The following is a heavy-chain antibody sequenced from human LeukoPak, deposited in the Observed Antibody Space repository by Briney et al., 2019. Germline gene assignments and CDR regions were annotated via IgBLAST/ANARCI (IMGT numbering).Heavy chain of an antibody. CDR3: ARHRVDSSSPRGMDV. V-gene: IGHV5-51*01. D-gene: IGHD6-13*01. CDR1: GYNFITYW. Sequence: GESLKISCKGSGYNFITYWIGWGRQMPGKSLEWMGIIYPANSDTRYSPSFQGQVTFSVDKSISTAYLQWSSLKASDTAMYYCARHRVDSSSPRGMDVWGQGTTVTVSS. J-gene: IGHJ6*02. CDR2: IYPANSDT.